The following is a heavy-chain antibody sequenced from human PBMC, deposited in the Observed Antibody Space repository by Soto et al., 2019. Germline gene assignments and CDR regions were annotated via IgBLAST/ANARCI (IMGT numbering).Heavy chain of an antibody. CDR1: GGSINTYY. CDR2: IYHSGYT. Sequence: SETLSLTCTISGGSINTYYWSWIRQPAGKGLEWIGRIYHSGYTNPNSSLKSRLTISADKSISTAYLQWSSLKASDTAMFYCARAYYYNLGNYLWSGYYFDYWGQGTLVTVSS. D-gene: IGHD3-10*01. CDR3: ARAYYYNLGNYLWSGYYFDY. V-gene: IGHV4-4*07. J-gene: IGHJ4*02.